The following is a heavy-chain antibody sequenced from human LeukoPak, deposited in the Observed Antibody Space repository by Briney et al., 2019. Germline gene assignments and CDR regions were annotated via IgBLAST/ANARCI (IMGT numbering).Heavy chain of an antibody. Sequence: SETLSLTCTVSGGSVSSGSYYWSWIRQPPGKGLEWIGNIYYSGSTNYNPSLKSRVTISVDTSKNQFSLKLSSVTAADTAVYYCARERAPYCGGDCYYFDYWGQGTLVTVSS. J-gene: IGHJ4*02. V-gene: IGHV4-61*01. CDR2: IYYSGST. D-gene: IGHD2-21*02. CDR1: GGSVSSGSYY. CDR3: ARERAPYCGGDCYYFDY.